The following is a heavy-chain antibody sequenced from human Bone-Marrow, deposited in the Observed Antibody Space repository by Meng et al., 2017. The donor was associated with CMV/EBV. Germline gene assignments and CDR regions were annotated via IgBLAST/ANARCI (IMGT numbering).Heavy chain of an antibody. D-gene: IGHD3-22*01. CDR2: ISSSSSTI. V-gene: IGHV3-48*04. CDR3: ANDKGYYDSSGYYSEYFQH. Sequence: GGSLRLSCAASGFTFSSYSMNWVRQAPGKGLEWVSYISSSSSTIYYADSVKGRFTISRDNSKNSLYLQMDSLRAEDTALYYCANDKGYYDSSGYYSEYFQHWGQGTLVTVSS. CDR1: GFTFSSYS. J-gene: IGHJ1*01.